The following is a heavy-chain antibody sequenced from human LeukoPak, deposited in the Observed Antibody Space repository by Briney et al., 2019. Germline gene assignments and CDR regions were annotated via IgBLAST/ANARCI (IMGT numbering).Heavy chain of an antibody. CDR2: IYYNDDK. D-gene: IGHD3-9*01. V-gene: IGHV2-5*01. J-gene: IGHJ4*02. CDR1: DFSLSTPGMG. CDR3: AHLVVTIDWRSYFDY. Sequence: SQTLSLTCTFSDFSLSTPGMGVGWIRQPPGKALEWLAFIYYNDDKRYSPSLRSRLTITRGTSKNQVVLAMTNMDPVDTATYYCAHLVVTIDWRSYFDYWGQGALVTVSS.